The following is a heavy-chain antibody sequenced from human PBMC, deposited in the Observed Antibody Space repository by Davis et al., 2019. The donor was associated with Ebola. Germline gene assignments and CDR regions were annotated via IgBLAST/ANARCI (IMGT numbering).Heavy chain of an antibody. Sequence: SETLSLTCAVYGGSFSGYYWSWIRQPPGKGLEWIGEINHSGSTNYNPSLKSRVTISIEPSKNQFSLRLNSVAAADTAVYYCARGDFRGNERDYWGQGTLVTVSS. D-gene: IGHD4-23*01. CDR2: INHSGST. J-gene: IGHJ4*02. CDR3: ARGDFRGNERDY. V-gene: IGHV4-34*01. CDR1: GGSFSGYY.